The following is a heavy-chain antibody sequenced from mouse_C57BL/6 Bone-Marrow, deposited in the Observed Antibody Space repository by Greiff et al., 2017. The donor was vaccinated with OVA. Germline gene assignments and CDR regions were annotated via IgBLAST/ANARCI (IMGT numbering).Heavy chain of an antibody. D-gene: IGHD1-1*02. CDR2: IYPGSGSP. CDR1: GYTFTSYW. CDR3: ALLDAGCYEGYFDV. Sequence: VQLQQPGAELVKPGASVKMSCKASGYTFTSYWITWVKQRPGQGLEWIGDIYPGSGSPNYNEKFKSTATLTVDTSYSTAYMQLSSLTSEDSTVYYCALLDAGCYEGYFDVWGTGTTVTVSS. J-gene: IGHJ1*03. V-gene: IGHV1-55*01.